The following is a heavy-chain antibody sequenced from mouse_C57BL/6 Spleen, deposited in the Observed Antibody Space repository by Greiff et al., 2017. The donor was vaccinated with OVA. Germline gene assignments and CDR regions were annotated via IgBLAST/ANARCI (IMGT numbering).Heavy chain of an antibody. CDR2: ISYDGSN. CDR1: GYSITSGYY. V-gene: IGHV3-6*01. CDR3: AMIYYDYDRGAY. J-gene: IGHJ3*01. D-gene: IGHD2-4*01. Sequence: ESGPGLVKPSQSLSLTCSVTGYSITSGYYWNWIRQFPGNKLEWMGYISYDGSNNYNPSLKNRISITRDTSKNQFFLKLNSVTTEDTATYYCAMIYYDYDRGAYWGQGTLVTVSA.